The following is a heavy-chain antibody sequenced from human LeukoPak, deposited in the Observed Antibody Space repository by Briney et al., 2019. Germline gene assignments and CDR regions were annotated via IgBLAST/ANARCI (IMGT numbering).Heavy chain of an antibody. CDR3: AGGPADSSSWPPGYFDL. CDR1: GYSFTNYW. Sequence: GESLKISCKGSGYSFTNYWIGWVRQMPGKGLEWMGIIYPGDSDTRYSPSFQGQVTVSADKSISAAYLQWSSLKASDTAMYYCAGGPADSSSWPPGYFDLWGRGTLVTVSS. V-gene: IGHV5-51*01. D-gene: IGHD6-13*01. CDR2: IYPGDSDT. J-gene: IGHJ2*01.